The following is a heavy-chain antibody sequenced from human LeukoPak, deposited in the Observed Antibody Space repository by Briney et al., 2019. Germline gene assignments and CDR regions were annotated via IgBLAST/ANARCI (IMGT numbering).Heavy chain of an antibody. CDR3: ARDRRLHH. CDR2: IGSSGTTI. V-gene: IGHV3-48*03. CDR1: GFTFSSYE. Sequence: GGSLRLSCAASGFTFSSYEMNWVRQAPGKGLEWVSYIGSSGTTIDYADSVKGRFTISRDSAKDSLYLQMDSLRADDTAVYYCARDRRLHHWGQGTLVTVSS. J-gene: IGHJ1*01.